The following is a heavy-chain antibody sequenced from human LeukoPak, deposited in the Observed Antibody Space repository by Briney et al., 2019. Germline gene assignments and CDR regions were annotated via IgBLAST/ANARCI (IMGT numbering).Heavy chain of an antibody. Sequence: SETLSLTCTVSGYSISSGYYWGWIRQPPGKGLEWIGSIYHSGSTYYNPSLKSRVTISVDTSKNQFSLKLSSVTAADTAAYYCASAQQLVRRQIDYWGQGTLVTVSS. CDR3: ASAQQLVRRQIDY. CDR1: GYSISSGYY. J-gene: IGHJ4*02. V-gene: IGHV4-38-2*02. D-gene: IGHD6-6*01. CDR2: IYHSGST.